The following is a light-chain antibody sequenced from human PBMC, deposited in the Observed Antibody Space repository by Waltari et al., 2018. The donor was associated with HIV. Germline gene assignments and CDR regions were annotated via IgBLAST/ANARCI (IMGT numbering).Light chain of an antibody. J-gene: IGLJ2*01. Sequence: QSALSQPAAVSGSPGQSITMSCTGTSSDGGGYKYDAWYQQHPGKAPKLMIYEVSSRPSGVSNRFSGSKSGNTASLTISGLQAEDEADYYCSSYTSSSTLVVFGGGTKLTVL. CDR2: EVS. CDR3: SSYTSSSTLVV. V-gene: IGLV2-14*01. CDR1: SSDGGGYKY.